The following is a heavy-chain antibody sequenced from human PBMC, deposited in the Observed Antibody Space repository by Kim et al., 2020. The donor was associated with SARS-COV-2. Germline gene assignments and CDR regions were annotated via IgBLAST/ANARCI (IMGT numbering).Heavy chain of an antibody. CDR3: AREAVAGSFDY. J-gene: IGHJ4*02. CDR2: NQ. Sequence: NQRYSQKFQGRGSITRDTSATTAYLELSGLISEDTAVYYCAREAVAGSFDYWGQGSLVTVSS. D-gene: IGHD6-19*01. V-gene: IGHV1-3*01.